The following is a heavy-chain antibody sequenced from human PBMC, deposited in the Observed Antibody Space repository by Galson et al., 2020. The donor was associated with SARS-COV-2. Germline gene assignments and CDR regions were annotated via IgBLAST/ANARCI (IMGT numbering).Heavy chain of an antibody. CDR1: GGSISSSGYY. J-gene: IGHJ5*02. CDR3: ARHRIDVVVVVAPFDP. CDR2: TFYSGST. V-gene: IGHV4-39*01. D-gene: IGHD2-15*01. Sequence: SETLSLTCTVSGGSISSSGYYWGWIRQPPGQGLEWIGSTFYSGSTYYNPSLKSRVTISVDTSKSQFSLKLSSVTAADTAVYFCARHRIDVVVVVAPFDPWGQGTLVTVSS.